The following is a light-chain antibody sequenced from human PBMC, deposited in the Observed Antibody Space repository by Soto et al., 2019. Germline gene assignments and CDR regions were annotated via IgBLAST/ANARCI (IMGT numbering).Light chain of an antibody. J-gene: IGLJ2*01. V-gene: IGLV2-23*03. CDR3: CSYAGSSTFPG. Sequence: QSVLTQPASVSGSPGQSITISCTGTSSDVGSYNLVSWYQQHPGKAPKLMIYEGSKRPSGVSNRFSGSKSGNTASLTISGLQAEDEADYYCCSYAGSSTFPGFGGGTKLTV. CDR1: SSDVGSYNL. CDR2: EGS.